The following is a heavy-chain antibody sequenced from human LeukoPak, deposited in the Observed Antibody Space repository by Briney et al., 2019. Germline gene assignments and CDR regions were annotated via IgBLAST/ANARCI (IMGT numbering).Heavy chain of an antibody. J-gene: IGHJ4*02. CDR2: INHSGST. CDR1: GGSFSNYY. CDR3: AREWYSSSWQTPGYFDY. D-gene: IGHD6-13*01. V-gene: IGHV4-34*01. Sequence: SESLSLTCAVYGGSFSNYYWSWIRQSPGKGLEWIGEINHSGSTNYNPSLTRRVTISVDTSKNQSSLTLSSVTAADTAVYYCAREWYSSSWQTPGYFDYWGQGTLVTVS.